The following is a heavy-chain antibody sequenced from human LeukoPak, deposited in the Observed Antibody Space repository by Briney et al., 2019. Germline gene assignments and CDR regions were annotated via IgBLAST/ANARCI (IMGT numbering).Heavy chain of an antibody. D-gene: IGHD3-10*01. J-gene: IGHJ3*02. V-gene: IGHV1-18*01. CDR1: GYIFTKYG. Sequence: GASVKVSCKASGYIFTKYGISWVRQAPGQGLEWMGWISGYNNDINYAQNLQGGVTMTTDPSTSTAYMEMRSLKSDDTAVYYCARQRRAGSRSGGDAFDIWGQGTKVTVSS. CDR2: ISGYNNDI. CDR3: ARQRRAGSRSGGDAFDI.